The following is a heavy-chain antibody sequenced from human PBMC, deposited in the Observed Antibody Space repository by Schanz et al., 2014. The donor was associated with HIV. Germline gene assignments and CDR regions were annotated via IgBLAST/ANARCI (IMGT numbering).Heavy chain of an antibody. CDR2: IWYDGSYK. CDR1: GFTFSSYA. Sequence: QVQLVESGGGLVQPGGSLRLSCAASGFTFSSYAMSWVRQAPGKGLEWAAVIWYDGSYKYYADSVKGRFTISRDNPKNTLYLQMNSLRAEDTAVYYCARESASLSTVFDYWGQGTLVTVSS. V-gene: IGHV3-33*08. CDR3: ARESASLSTVFDY. D-gene: IGHD4-17*01. J-gene: IGHJ4*02.